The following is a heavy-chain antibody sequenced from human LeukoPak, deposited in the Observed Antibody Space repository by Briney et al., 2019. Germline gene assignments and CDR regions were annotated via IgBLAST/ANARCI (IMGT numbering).Heavy chain of an antibody. CDR2: INPNSGCT. J-gene: IGHJ4*02. Sequence: ASVKVSCKASGYTFTGYYMHWVRQAPGQGLEWMGWINPNSGCTNYAQKFQGRVTMTRDTSISTAYMELSRLRSDDTAVYYCAVIAARLMFDYWGQGTLVTVSS. CDR3: AVIAARLMFDY. V-gene: IGHV1-2*02. CDR1: GYTFTGYY. D-gene: IGHD6-6*01.